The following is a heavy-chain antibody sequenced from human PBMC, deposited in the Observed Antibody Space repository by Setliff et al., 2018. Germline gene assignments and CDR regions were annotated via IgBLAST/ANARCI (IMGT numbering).Heavy chain of an antibody. CDR1: GGSITNFY. J-gene: IGHJ3*01. D-gene: IGHD7-27*01. V-gene: IGHV4-59*08. CDR2: IYSSGIT. CDR3: ARQPPLNWAIPFDL. Sequence: SETLSLTCTVSGGSITNFYWNWIRQSPGKGLEWIGYIYSSGITNYNPSLKSRLTMSVVTSKNQFSLHLSSMTAADTAVYYCARQPPLNWAIPFDLWGQGKRVTVSS.